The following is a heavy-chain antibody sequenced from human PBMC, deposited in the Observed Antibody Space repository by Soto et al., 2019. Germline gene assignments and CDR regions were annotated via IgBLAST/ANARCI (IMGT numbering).Heavy chain of an antibody. V-gene: IGHV1-18*01. D-gene: IGHD2-15*01. CDR3: ARFSGGSYNTYYFYYGMDV. CDR1: CYTFTSLG. J-gene: IGHJ6*02. Sequence: GAVQVSGKASCYTFTSLGITWVGEGPGEGVDWMGWISAYNGNTKYAQDLQGRVTMTTDTSTSTAYMELRSLRSDDTAMYYCARFSGGSYNTYYFYYGMDVWGQGTKVTVS. CDR2: ISAYNGNT.